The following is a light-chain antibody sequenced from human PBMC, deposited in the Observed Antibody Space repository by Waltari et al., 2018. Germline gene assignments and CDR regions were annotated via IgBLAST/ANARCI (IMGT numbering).Light chain of an antibody. CDR3: CSYAGSGVV. J-gene: IGLJ2*01. CDR2: EVT. CDR1: SSDVGSYYL. Sequence: QSALTQPASVSGSPGQSITISCTGTSSDVGSYYLVSWYQQHPGKAPKLMIYEVTKRPSGVSNRLSGSKSGNTSSLSISGLQAEDEADYYCCSYAGSGVVFGGGTKLTVL. V-gene: IGLV2-23*02.